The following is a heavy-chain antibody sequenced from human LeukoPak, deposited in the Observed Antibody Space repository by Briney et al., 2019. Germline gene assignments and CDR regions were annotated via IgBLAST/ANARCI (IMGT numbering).Heavy chain of an antibody. J-gene: IGHJ4*02. Sequence: GGSLRLSCAASGFTFSSYEMNWVRQAPGKGLEWVAFIRYDGSNKYHADSVKGRSTISRDNSKNTLSLQMNSLRAEDTAVYYCANGYYYNILTGYYKDRDTNFQYWGQGTLVTVSS. CDR2: IRYDGSNK. V-gene: IGHV3-30*02. CDR3: ANGYYYNILTGYYKDRDTNFQY. D-gene: IGHD3-9*01. CDR1: GFTFSSYE.